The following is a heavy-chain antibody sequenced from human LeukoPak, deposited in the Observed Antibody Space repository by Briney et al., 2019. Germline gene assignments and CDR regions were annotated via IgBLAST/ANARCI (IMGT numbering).Heavy chain of an antibody. CDR3: AKADPSSGLDY. CDR1: GFTFSSYG. V-gene: IGHV3-30*18. Sequence: PGGSLRLSCAASGFTFSSYGMHWVRQVPGKGLEWVAVISYDGSNKYYADSVKGRFTISRDNSKNTLYLQMNSLRAEDTAVYYCAKADPSSGLDYWGQGTLVTVSS. CDR2: ISYDGSNK. D-gene: IGHD6-19*01. J-gene: IGHJ4*02.